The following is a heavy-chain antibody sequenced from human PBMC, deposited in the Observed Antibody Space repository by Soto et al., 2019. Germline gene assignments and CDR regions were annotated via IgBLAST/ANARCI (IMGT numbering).Heavy chain of an antibody. CDR3: ARESRYCSGGSCYFLPGLDY. Sequence: QVQLVQSGAEVKKPGSSVKVSCKASVGTFSSYAISWVRQAPGQGLEWMGGIIPIFGTANYAQKFQGRVTITADESTSTAYMERSSLRSEDTAVYYCARESRYCSGGSCYFLPGLDYWGQGTLVTVSS. V-gene: IGHV1-69*12. D-gene: IGHD2-15*01. J-gene: IGHJ4*02. CDR1: VGTFSSYA. CDR2: IIPIFGTA.